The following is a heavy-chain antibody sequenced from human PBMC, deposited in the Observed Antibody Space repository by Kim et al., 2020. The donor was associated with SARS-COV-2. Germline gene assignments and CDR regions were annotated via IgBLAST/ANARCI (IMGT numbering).Heavy chain of an antibody. J-gene: IGHJ3*02. CDR2: IYYSGST. CDR3: ARRGVPAVYDAFDI. Sequence: SETLSLTCTVSGGSISSSSYYWGWIRQPPGKGLEWIGSIYYSGSTYYNPSLKSRVTISVDTSKNQFSLKLSSVTAADTAVYYCARRGVPAVYDAFDIWGQGTMVTVSS. V-gene: IGHV4-39*01. CDR1: GGSISSSSYY. D-gene: IGHD2-2*01.